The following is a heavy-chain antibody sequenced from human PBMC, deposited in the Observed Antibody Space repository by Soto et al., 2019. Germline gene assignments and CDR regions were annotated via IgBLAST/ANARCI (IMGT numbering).Heavy chain of an antibody. J-gene: IGHJ4*02. D-gene: IGHD3-3*01. Sequence: SETLSLTCTVSGGSISSGDYYWSWIRQPPGKGLEWIGYIYYSGSTYYNPSLKSRVTISVDTSKNQFSLKLSSVTAADTAVYYCARAPVGLDTISYFDYWGQGKLVTVSS. CDR1: GGSISSGDYY. CDR3: ARAPVGLDTISYFDY. CDR2: IYYSGST. V-gene: IGHV4-30-4*01.